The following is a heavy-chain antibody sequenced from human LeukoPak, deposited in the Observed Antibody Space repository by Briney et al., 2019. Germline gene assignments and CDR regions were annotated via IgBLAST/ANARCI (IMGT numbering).Heavy chain of an antibody. CDR1: GGSISSYY. V-gene: IGHV4-59*01. J-gene: IGHJ4*02. D-gene: IGHD6-19*01. Sequence: SETLSLTCTVSGGSISSYYWSWIRQPPGKGLGWIGYIYYSGSTNYNPSLKSRVTISVDTSKNQFSLKLSSVTAADTAVYYCARGGSSGWSYYFDYWGQGTLVTVSS. CDR3: ARGGSSGWSYYFDY. CDR2: IYYSGST.